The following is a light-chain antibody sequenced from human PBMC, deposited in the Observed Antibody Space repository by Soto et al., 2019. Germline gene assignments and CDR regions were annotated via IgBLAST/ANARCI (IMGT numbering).Light chain of an antibody. CDR1: QGISSY. J-gene: IGKJ1*01. V-gene: IGKV1-8*01. CDR2: AAS. Sequence: AIRMTQSPSSFSASTGDRVTITCRASQGISSYLAWYQQKPGKAPKLLIYAASTLQSGVPSRFSGSGSGTEFTLTISNLQPDDSATYYCQQYSSYWTFGQGTKVDIK. CDR3: QQYSSYWT.